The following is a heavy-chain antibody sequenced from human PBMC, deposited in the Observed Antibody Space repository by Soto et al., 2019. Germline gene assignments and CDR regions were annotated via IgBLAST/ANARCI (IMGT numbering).Heavy chain of an antibody. D-gene: IGHD3-22*01. CDR2: IYYNELSSSEST. CDR1: GASIGSGDFY. J-gene: IGHJ4*02. V-gene: IGHV4-30-4*08. Sequence: PSETLSLTCTVSGASIGSGDFYWSWIRQSPGKGLEWLGYIYYNELSSSESTHYNSSLKSRVSISVDTSKNQFSLTLRSMTAADTAVYYCARTGPSYYCHNSGSPGDYWGQGTLVTVSS. CDR3: ARTGPSYYCHNSGSPGDY.